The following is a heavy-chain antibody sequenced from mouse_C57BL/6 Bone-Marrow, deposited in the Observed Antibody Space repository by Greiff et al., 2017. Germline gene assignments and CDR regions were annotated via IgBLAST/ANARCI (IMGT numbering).Heavy chain of an antibody. D-gene: IGHD1-1*01. CDR1: GYTFTSYW. J-gene: IGHJ4*01. V-gene: IGHV1-50*01. CDR3: ARDYYYGSSYDYAMDY. Sequence: VQLQQPGAELVKPGASVKLSCKASGYTFTSYWMQWVKQRPGKGLEWIGEIDPSDSYTNYNQKFKGKATLTVDTYSRTAYMQLSSLTSEDSAVYYCARDYYYGSSYDYAMDYWGQGTSVTVSS. CDR2: IDPSDSYT.